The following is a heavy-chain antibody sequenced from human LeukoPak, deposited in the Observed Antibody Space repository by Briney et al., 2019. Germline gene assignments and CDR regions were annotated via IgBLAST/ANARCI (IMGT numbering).Heavy chain of an antibody. D-gene: IGHD3-22*01. CDR3: ARSSYDSSGYYSPDY. V-gene: IGHV1-69*13. CDR1: GYTFTSNY. J-gene: IGHJ4*02. CDR2: FIPIFGTA. Sequence: ASVKLSCKAFGYTFTSNYMHWVRQATGQGLEWMRGFIPIFGTANYAQKFQGRVTITADESTSTDYMELSSLRSEDTAVYYCARSSYDSSGYYSPDYWGQGTLVTVS.